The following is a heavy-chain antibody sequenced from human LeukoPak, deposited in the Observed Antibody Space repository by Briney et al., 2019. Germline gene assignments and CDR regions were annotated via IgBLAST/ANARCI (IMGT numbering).Heavy chain of an antibody. CDR3: AICGVSYYWLEY. V-gene: IGHV3-11*03. CDR1: GFTFNDYY. Sequence: GGSLRLSCASSGFTFNDYYMSWIRQAPGKGLEWVSYISGSSGYTEYADSVKGRFTISRDNAKNSLYLQMNSLRAEDTVLYYCAICGVSYYWLEYWGQGTLVTVSS. CDR2: ISGSSGYT. J-gene: IGHJ4*02. D-gene: IGHD2-15*01.